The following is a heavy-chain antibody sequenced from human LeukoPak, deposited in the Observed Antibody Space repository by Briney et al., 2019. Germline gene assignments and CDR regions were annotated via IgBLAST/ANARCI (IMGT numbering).Heavy chain of an antibody. Sequence: GGSLRLSCAASGFTFSTYWMHWVRQAPGKGLVWVSRINSDGSSTNYADSVKGRFTISRDNAKNTLYLQMNSLRAEDTAVYYCARRDTVTAFDYWGQGTLVTVSS. J-gene: IGHJ4*02. V-gene: IGHV3-74*01. CDR2: INSDGSST. CDR1: GFTFSTYW. CDR3: ARRDTVTAFDY. D-gene: IGHD2-21*02.